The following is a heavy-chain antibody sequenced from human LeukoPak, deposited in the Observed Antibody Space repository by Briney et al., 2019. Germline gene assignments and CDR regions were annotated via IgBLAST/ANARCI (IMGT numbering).Heavy chain of an antibody. CDR3: ASSTGYSYITDAFDI. D-gene: IGHD5-18*01. Sequence: PGGSLRLSCSASGFTFSSYAMHWVRQAPGKGLEYVSAISSNGGSTYYADSVKGRFTISRDNSKNTLYLQMSSLRAEDTAVYYCASSTGYSYITDAFDIWGQGTMVTVSS. CDR2: ISSNGGST. CDR1: GFTFSSYA. J-gene: IGHJ3*02. V-gene: IGHV3-64D*06.